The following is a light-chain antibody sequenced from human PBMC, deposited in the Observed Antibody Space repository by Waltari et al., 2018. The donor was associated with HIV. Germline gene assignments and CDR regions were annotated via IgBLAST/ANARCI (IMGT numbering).Light chain of an antibody. V-gene: IGLV1-40*01. Sequence: SVLTQPPSVSGAPGQRVTISCTASRSNIGAGYDVNWYQQLPGTAPKLLIYNNSNRPSGVPDRFSGSKSGTSASLAITGLQAEDEADYYCQSYDSSLSGSDVFGTGTKVTVL. CDR3: QSYDSSLSGSDV. CDR1: RSNIGAGYD. CDR2: NNS. J-gene: IGLJ1*01.